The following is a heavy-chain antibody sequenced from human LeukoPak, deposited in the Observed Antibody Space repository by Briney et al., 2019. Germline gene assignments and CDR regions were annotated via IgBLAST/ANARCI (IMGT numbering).Heavy chain of an antibody. CDR3: ARDRTVSRRGYFDY. V-gene: IGHV3-30-3*01. CDR1: GFTFSNYA. Sequence: GGSLRLSCAASGFTFSNYAMHWVRQAPGKGLEWVAVISYDGSNKYYADSVKGRFTISRDNSKNTLYLQMNSLRAEDTAVYYCARDRTVSRRGYFDYWGQGTLVTVSS. CDR2: ISYDGSNK. D-gene: IGHD4-17*01. J-gene: IGHJ4*02.